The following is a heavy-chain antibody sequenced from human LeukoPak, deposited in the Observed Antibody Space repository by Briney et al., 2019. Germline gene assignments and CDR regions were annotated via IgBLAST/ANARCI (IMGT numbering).Heavy chain of an antibody. V-gene: IGHV3-23*01. D-gene: IGHD4-23*01. Sequence: GGSLRLSCAASGFTFSSYAMSWVRQAPGKGLEWVAAISGSGGSTYYADSVKGRFTISRDNSKNTLYLQMNSLRAEDTAVYYCAKARWAPTYYDYWGQGTLDTVSS. CDR3: AKARWAPTYYDY. CDR1: GFTFSSYA. CDR2: ISGSGGST. J-gene: IGHJ4*02.